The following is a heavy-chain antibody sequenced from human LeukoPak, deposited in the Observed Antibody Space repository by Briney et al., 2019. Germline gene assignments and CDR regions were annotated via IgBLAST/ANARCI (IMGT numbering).Heavy chain of an antibody. CDR2: IYYSGST. D-gene: IGHD3-3*01. CDR1: GGSISSSSYY. V-gene: IGHV4-39*01. J-gene: IGHJ4*02. CDR3: ARLIYDFWSGYYGGLDY. Sequence: SETLSLTCTVSGGSISSSSYYWGWIRQPPGKGLEWIGSIYYSGSTYYNPSLKSRVTISVDTSKNQLSLKLSSVTAADTAVYYCARLIYDFWSGYYGGLDYWGQGTLVTVSS.